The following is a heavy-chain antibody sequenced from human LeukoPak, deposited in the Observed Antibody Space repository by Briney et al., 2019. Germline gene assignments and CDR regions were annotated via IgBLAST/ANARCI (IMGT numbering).Heavy chain of an antibody. CDR3: TRGTDITMIIVVDAFDI. D-gene: IGHD3-22*01. Sequence: GRSLRLSCTASGFTFGDYAMSWVRQAPGKGLEWVGFIRSKAYGGTTEYAASVKGRFTISRDDSKSIAYLQMNSLKTEDTAVYYCTRGTDITMIIVVDAFDIWGQGTMVTVSS. V-gene: IGHV3-49*04. J-gene: IGHJ3*02. CDR2: IRSKAYGGTT. CDR1: GFTFGDYA.